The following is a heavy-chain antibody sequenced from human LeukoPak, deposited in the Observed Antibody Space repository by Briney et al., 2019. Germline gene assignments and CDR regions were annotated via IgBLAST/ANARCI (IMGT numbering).Heavy chain of an antibody. Sequence: ASVKVSCKASGYTFTGYYMHWVRQAPGQGLEWMGWINPNSGGTNYAQKFQGRVTMTRDTSISTAYTELSRLRSDDTAVYYCARVRSRSGWFDYWGQGTLVTVSS. CDR3: ARVRSRSGWFDY. CDR2: INPNSGGT. V-gene: IGHV1-2*02. J-gene: IGHJ4*02. CDR1: GYTFTGYY. D-gene: IGHD6-19*01.